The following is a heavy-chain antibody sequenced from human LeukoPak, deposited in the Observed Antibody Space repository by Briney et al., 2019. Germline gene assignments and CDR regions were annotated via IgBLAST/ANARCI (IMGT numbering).Heavy chain of an antibody. CDR1: GFTFCSYA. D-gene: IGHD3-22*01. J-gene: IGHJ4*02. CDR3: ARESNSGYYLSY. V-gene: IGHV3-66*01. CDR2: IYSGGRT. Sequence: GSLRLSCAASGFTFCSYAMSWVRQAPGKGLEWVSVIYSGGRTYYADSVKGRFTISRDNSKNTLYLQMNSLRAEDTAVYYCARESNSGYYLSYWGQGTLVTVSS.